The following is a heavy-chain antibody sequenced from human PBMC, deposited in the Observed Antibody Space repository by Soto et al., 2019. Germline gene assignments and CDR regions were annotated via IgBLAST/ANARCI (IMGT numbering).Heavy chain of an antibody. CDR2: IRSKANSYAT. Sequence: GESLKISCAASGFTFSGSAMHWVRQASGKGLEWVGRIRSKANSYATAYAASVKGRFTISRDDSKNTAYLQMNSLKTEDTAVYYCTRRGDCSGGSCYSDYWGQGTLVTVSS. CDR1: GFTFSGSA. CDR3: TRRGDCSGGSCYSDY. J-gene: IGHJ4*02. V-gene: IGHV3-73*01. D-gene: IGHD2-15*01.